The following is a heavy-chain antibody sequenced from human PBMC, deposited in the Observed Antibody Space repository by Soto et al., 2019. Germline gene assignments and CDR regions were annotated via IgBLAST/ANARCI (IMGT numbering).Heavy chain of an antibody. Sequence: SETLSLTCTVSGGSISSYYWSWIRQPPGKGLEWIGYIYYSGSTNYNPSLKSRVTISVDTSKNQFSLKLSSVTAADTAVYYCARDGGSYYYDSSGYPTLNGMDVWGQGTTVTVSS. D-gene: IGHD3-22*01. CDR1: GGSISSYY. CDR2: IYYSGST. CDR3: ARDGGSYYYDSSGYPTLNGMDV. V-gene: IGHV4-59*01. J-gene: IGHJ6*02.